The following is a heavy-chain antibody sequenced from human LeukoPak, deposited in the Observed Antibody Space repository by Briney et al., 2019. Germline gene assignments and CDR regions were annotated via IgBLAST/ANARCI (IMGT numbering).Heavy chain of an antibody. CDR1: GFTFSSYG. D-gene: IGHD4-17*01. CDR3: AKVAWGDYGEYYFDY. J-gene: IGHJ4*02. CDR2: ISGSGGST. V-gene: IGHV3-23*01. Sequence: PGGSLRLSCAASGFTFSSYGMSWVRQAPGKGLEWVSAISGSGGSTYYADSVKGRFTISRDNSKNTLYLQMNSLRAEDTAVYYCAKVAWGDYGEYYFDYWGQGTLVTVSS.